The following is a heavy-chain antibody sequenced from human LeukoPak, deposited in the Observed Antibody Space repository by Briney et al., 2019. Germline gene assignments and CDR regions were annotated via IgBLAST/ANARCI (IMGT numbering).Heavy chain of an antibody. V-gene: IGHV3-20*04. J-gene: IGHJ5*02. D-gene: IGHD6-13*01. CDR2: INWNGGST. CDR1: GFTFDDYG. Sequence: GGSLRLSCAASGFTFDDYGMSWVRQAPGKGLEWGSGINWNGGSTGYADSVKGRFTISRDNAKNSLYLQMNSLRAEDTALYYCARVVAAAGTDWFDPWGQGTLVTVSS. CDR3: ARVVAAAGTDWFDP.